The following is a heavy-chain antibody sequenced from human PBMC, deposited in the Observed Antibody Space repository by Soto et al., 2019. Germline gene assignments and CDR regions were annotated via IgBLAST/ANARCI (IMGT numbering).Heavy chain of an antibody. D-gene: IGHD3-22*01. CDR1: GFTFSSYS. CDR3: ARGITMISHFDY. V-gene: IGHV3-48*02. CDR2: ISSSSSTI. Sequence: PGGSLRLSCAASGFTFSSYSMNWVRQAPGKGLEWVSYISSSSSTIYSDSVKGRFTISRDNAKNSLYLQMNSLRDEDTAVYFCARGITMISHFDYWGQGTLVTVSS. J-gene: IGHJ4*02.